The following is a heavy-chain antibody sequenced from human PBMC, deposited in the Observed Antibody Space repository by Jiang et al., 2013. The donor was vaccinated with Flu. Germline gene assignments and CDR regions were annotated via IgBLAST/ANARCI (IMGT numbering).Heavy chain of an antibody. J-gene: IGHJ5*02. V-gene: IGHV5-10-1*03. CDR3: ARHRYDYSNYGWFDP. CDR1: GYSFTSYW. D-gene: IGHD4-11*01. CDR2: IDPSDSYT. Sequence: QLVESGAEVKKPGESLRISCKGSGYSFTSYWISWVRQMPGKGLEWMGRIDPSDSYTNYSPSFQGHVTISADKSISTAYLQWSSLKASDTAMYYCARHRYDYSNYGWFDPWGQGTLVTVSS.